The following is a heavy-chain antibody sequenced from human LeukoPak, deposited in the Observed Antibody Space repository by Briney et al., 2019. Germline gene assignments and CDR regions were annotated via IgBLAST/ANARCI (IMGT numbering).Heavy chain of an antibody. CDR3: ARARLTTLYDFDF. D-gene: IGHD3-3*01. Sequence: SETLSLTCTVSGDSITTYYWTWTRQPPGKGLEWIGYNYYSGSTSYNPSLKSRVTISLDTSKNQFSLTLTSVSAADTAVYYCARARLTTLYDFDFWGQGTLVTVSS. CDR1: GDSITTYY. V-gene: IGHV4-59*01. CDR2: NYYSGST. J-gene: IGHJ4*02.